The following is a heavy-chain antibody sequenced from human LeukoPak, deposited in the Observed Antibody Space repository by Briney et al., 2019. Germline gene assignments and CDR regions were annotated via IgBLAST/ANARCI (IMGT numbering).Heavy chain of an antibody. D-gene: IGHD2-15*01. J-gene: IGHJ4*02. CDR3: ARDRCRDPDISCSGGSLDF. V-gene: IGHV3-23*01. CDR1: GFTFSSYG. CDR2: ISGSGGST. Sequence: PGGSLRLSCAASGFTFSSYGMSWVRQAPGKGLEWVSAISGSGGSTYYADSVKGRFTISRDNSKNTLYLQMNSLRAEDTAVYYCARDRCRDPDISCSGGSLDFWGQGALVTVSS.